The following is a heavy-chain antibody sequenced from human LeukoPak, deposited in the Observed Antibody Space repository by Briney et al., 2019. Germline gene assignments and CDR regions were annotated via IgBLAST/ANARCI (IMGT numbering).Heavy chain of an antibody. CDR3: ARVDLYWDSSGYSQAANDY. CDR1: GYTFTGYY. D-gene: IGHD3-22*01. Sequence: ASVKVSCKASGYTFTGYYMHWVRQAPGQGLEWMGWINPNSGGTNYAQKFQGRVTMTRDTSISTAYMELSRLRSDDTAVYYCARVDLYWDSSGYSQAANDYWGQGTLVIVSS. J-gene: IGHJ4*02. CDR2: INPNSGGT. V-gene: IGHV1-2*02.